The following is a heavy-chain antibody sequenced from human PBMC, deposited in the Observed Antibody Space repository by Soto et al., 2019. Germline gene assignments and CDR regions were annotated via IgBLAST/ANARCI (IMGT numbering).Heavy chain of an antibody. V-gene: IGHV4-59*08. CDR2: IYYSGST. Sequence: SETLSLTCTVSGGSISSYYWSWIRQPPGKGLEWIGYIYYSGSTNYNPSLKSRVTISVDTSKNQFSLKLSSVTAADTAVYYCARQRITGTTAYWGQATLVTGSS. CDR1: GGSISSYY. D-gene: IGHD1-20*01. J-gene: IGHJ4*02. CDR3: ARQRITGTTAY.